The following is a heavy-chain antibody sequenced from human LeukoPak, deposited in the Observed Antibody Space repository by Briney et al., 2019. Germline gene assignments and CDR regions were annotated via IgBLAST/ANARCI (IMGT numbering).Heavy chain of an antibody. D-gene: IGHD6-19*01. CDR1: GFTFTSSA. V-gene: IGHV1-58*02. CDR3: AAAIAVAGEFDY. J-gene: IGHJ4*02. Sequence: GPAGTVSFKASGFTFTSSAMQWVRQARGQGLEWVGWIVVGSGHTNYAQTFQERVTLTRDMSTSTAYMELSSLRSEDTAVYYCAAAIAVAGEFDYWGQGTLVTVSS. CDR2: IVVGSGHT.